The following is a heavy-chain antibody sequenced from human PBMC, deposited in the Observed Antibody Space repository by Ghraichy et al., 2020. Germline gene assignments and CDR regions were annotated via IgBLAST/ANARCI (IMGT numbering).Heavy chain of an antibody. CDR3: ARHVDYGPQGFDP. CDR1: GGSISGSRYY. J-gene: IGHJ5*02. D-gene: IGHD4/OR15-4a*01. CDR2: MFSSGNT. Sequence: SETMSLTCTVSGGSISGSRYYWDWIRQTPGKGLEWIGNMFSSGNTHYNPSLKSRVTMSGDTSKNQFSLKLSSVTAADTAVYYCARHVDYGPQGFDPWGQGTLVTVSS. V-gene: IGHV4-39*01.